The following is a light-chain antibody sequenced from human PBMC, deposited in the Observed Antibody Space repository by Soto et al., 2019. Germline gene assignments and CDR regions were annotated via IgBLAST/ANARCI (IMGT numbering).Light chain of an antibody. J-gene: IGLJ2*01. V-gene: IGLV2-11*01. CDR1: SSNVGGYNY. CDR2: DVN. CDR3: CSYAGNSTWV. Sequence: QSALTQPRSMSGSPGQSVTISCTGTSSNVGGYNYVSWYQQYPGKAPQVMIYDVNKRPSKVPDRFSGSKSGNTASLTISGLQAEDEADYHCCSYAGNSTWVFGGGTKLTV.